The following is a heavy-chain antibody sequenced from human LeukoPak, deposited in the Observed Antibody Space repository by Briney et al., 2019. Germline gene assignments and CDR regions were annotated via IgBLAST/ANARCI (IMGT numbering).Heavy chain of an antibody. CDR2: IWYDGSNK. V-gene: IGHV3-33*01. CDR1: GFTFSSYG. J-gene: IGHJ4*02. Sequence: GRSLRLSCVASGFTFSSYGMHWVRQAPGKGLEWVAVIWYDGSNKYYADSVKGRFTISRDNSKNTLYLQMNSLRAEDTAVYYCARDLGNGENASQGGKWGQGTLVTVSS. CDR3: ARDLGNGENASQGGK. D-gene: IGHD2-8*01.